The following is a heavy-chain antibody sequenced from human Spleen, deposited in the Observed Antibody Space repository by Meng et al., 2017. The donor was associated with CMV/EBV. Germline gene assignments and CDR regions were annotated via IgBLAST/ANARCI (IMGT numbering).Heavy chain of an antibody. V-gene: IGHV3-30-3*01. CDR3: ARDNPAAGTHYYYYGMDV. D-gene: IGHD6-13*01. CDR2: ISYDGSNK. Sequence: GGSLRLSCAASGFTFSSYAMHWVRQAPGKGLEWVAVISYDGSNKYYADSVKGRFTISRDNSKNTLYLQMNSLRAEDTAVYYCARDNPAAGTHYYYYGMDVWGQGTTVTVSS. CDR1: GFTFSSYA. J-gene: IGHJ6*02.